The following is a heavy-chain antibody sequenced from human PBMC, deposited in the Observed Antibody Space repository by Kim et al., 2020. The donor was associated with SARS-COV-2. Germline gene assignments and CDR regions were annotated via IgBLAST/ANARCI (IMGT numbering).Heavy chain of an antibody. CDR3: ARVLDYDFWSGVHYFDY. D-gene: IGHD3-3*01. CDR1: GYTFTGYY. Sequence: ASVKVSCKASGYTFTGYYMHWVRQAPGQGLEWMGRINPNSGGTNYAQKFQGRVTMTRDTSISTAYMELSRLRSDDTAVYYCARVLDYDFWSGVHYFDYWGQGTLVTVSS. V-gene: IGHV1-2*06. CDR2: INPNSGGT. J-gene: IGHJ4*02.